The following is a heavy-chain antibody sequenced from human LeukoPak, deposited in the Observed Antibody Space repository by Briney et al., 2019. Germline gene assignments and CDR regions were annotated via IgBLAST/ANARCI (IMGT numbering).Heavy chain of an antibody. CDR3: AGYTNNWYLGGY. V-gene: IGHV1-2*02. CDR2: INPNSGGT. J-gene: IGHJ4*02. CDR1: VYTFTYYY. Sequence: ASVKVSCKVSVYTFTYYYIHWVRQAPGQGLEWMGWINPNSGGTNYAQKFQGRVTMTRDTSINTAYMELNRLTSDDTALYYCAGYTNNWYLGGYWGQGTLVAVSS. D-gene: IGHD6-13*01.